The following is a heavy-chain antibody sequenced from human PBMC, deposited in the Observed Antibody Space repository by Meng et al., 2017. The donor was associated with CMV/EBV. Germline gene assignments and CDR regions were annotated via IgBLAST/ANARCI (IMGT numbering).Heavy chain of an antibody. D-gene: IGHD2-15*01. J-gene: IGHJ4*02. CDR2: IIPFFGTA. V-gene: IGHV1-69*12. CDR3: ARNQPSRGWSHEDY. Sequence: QLQVAQSGAEVKKPGSSVNVSCKASGGTFRSYAISWVRQAPGQGLEWMGGIIPFFGTANYAQKFQGRVTITADESPSTAYMELSSLRSEDTAVYYCARNQPSRGWSHEDYWGQGTLVTVSS. CDR1: GGTFRSYA.